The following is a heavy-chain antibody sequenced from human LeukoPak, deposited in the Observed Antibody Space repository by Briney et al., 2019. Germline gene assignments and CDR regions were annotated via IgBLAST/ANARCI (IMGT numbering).Heavy chain of an antibody. V-gene: IGHV3-33*01. Sequence: GRSLRLSCAASGFTFSSFGMHWVRQAPGKGLEWVALIWDDGSSKNYADSVKGRFTIPRDNSKNTLYLRTDSLRVDDTAVYYCVRDRDYSAGFPYYYMDVWGTGTTVTVSS. CDR3: VRDRDYSAGFPYYYMDV. D-gene: IGHD4-11*01. CDR1: GFTFSSFG. CDR2: IWDDGSSK. J-gene: IGHJ6*03.